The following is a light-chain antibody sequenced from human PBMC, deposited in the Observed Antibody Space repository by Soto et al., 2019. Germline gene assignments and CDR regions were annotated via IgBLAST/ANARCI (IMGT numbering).Light chain of an antibody. CDR2: DTS. J-gene: IGKJ5*01. V-gene: IGKV3-20*01. CDR1: QSLANSF. CDR3: QQYGTSEII. Sequence: IVLTQSPATLSSFPGDRVTLSCRASQSLANSFIAWYQQKPGQAPRLLIYDTSSRASGIPDRFSGSGSGTDFTLTISRLETEDFAVFHCQQYGTSEIILGQGTRLEI.